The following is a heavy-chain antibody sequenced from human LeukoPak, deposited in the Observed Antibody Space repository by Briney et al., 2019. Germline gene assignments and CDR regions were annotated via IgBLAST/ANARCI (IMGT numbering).Heavy chain of an antibody. D-gene: IGHD7-27*01. Sequence: ASVKVSCKPSGYSFTTYGISWVRQAPGQGLEWMGWISPYNGATNYAQKLQGRVTMTTDTSRSTAYMELRSLRSDDTAIYYCAIDQNWASYYFDSWGQGTLVTVSS. CDR3: AIDQNWASYYFDS. J-gene: IGHJ4*02. V-gene: IGHV1-18*01. CDR2: ISPYNGAT. CDR1: GYSFTTYG.